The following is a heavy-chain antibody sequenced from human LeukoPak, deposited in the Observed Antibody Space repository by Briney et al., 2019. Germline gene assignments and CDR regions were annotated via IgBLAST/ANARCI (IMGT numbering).Heavy chain of an antibody. V-gene: IGHV4-4*07. CDR1: GGSISSYY. CDR2: IYTSGST. Sequence: SETLSLTCTVSGGSISSYYWSWIRQPAGKGLEWIGRIYTSGSTNYNPSLKSRVTMSVDTSKNQFSLKLSSVTAADTAVYFCARGGPPGYYYDYYMDVWGKGTTVTISS. CDR3: ARGGPPGYYYDYYMDV. J-gene: IGHJ6*03.